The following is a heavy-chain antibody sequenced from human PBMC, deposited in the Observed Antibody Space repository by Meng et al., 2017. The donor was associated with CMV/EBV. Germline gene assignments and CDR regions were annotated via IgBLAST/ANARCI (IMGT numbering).Heavy chain of an antibody. V-gene: IGHV1-46*01. CDR3: ARDKIQLWPTVGYFDY. CDR1: GHTFPDYY. Sequence: QVQLVESGAEVKKPGASVKVSCKTSGHTFPDYYMHWVRQAPGQGLEWMGIINPSGGSTSYAQKFQGRVTMTRDTSTSTVYMELSSLRSEDTAVYYCARDKIQLWPTVGYFDYWGQGTLVTVSS. J-gene: IGHJ4*02. D-gene: IGHD5-18*01. CDR2: INPSGGST.